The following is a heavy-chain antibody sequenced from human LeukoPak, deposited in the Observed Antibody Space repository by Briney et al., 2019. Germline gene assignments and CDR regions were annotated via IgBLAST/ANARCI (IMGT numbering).Heavy chain of an antibody. CDR2: ISSTSSTI. D-gene: IGHD3-10*01. CDR1: GFTFTSYS. CDR3: AREGYGSGSAYWYFDL. Sequence: PGGSLRLSCAASGFTFTSYSMNWVRQAPGKGLEWVSYISSTSSTIYYVDSVKGRFTVSRDNAKNSLYLQMNSLRDEDTAVYYCAREGYGSGSAYWYFDLWGRGTLVTVSS. V-gene: IGHV3-48*02. J-gene: IGHJ2*01.